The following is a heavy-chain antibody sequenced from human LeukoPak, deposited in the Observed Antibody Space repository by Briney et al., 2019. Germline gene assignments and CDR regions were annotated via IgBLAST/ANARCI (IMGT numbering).Heavy chain of an antibody. J-gene: IGHJ4*02. V-gene: IGHV3-30*03. CDR2: ISYDGSNK. CDR1: GFTFSDYG. Sequence: GGSLRLSCAASGFTFSDYGIHWVRQAPGKGLEWVAVISYDGSNKYYADSVKGRFTISRDNSKNTLYLQMNSLRAEDTAVYYCATVGCSNTGCYLTRNFFDYWGQGILVTVSS. CDR3: ATVGCSNTGCYLTRNFFDY. D-gene: IGHD2-2*01.